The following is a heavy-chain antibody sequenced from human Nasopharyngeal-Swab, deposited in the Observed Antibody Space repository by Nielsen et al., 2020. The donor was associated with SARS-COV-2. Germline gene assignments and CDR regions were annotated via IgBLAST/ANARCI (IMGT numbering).Heavy chain of an antibody. D-gene: IGHD3-16*01. CDR2: IYSRGST. CDR1: GGSILDTDYY. V-gene: IGHV4-39*01. CDR3: AKPYGAFLGGGFDS. J-gene: IGHJ4*02. Sequence: SETLSLTCTVSGGSILDTDYYWAWIRQPPGKGLEWVGSIYSRGSTSHHPSLRSRVTISVDASKNQFSLKLNSLTAADTAMYYCAKPYGAFLGGGFDSWGQGTLVTVSS.